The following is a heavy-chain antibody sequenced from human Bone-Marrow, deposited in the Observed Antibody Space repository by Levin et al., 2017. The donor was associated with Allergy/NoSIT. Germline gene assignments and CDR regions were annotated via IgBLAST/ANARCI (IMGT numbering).Heavy chain of an antibody. CDR2: INHSGST. Sequence: SSETLSLTCAVYGGSFSGYYWSWIRQPPGKGLEWIGEINHSGSTNYNPSLKSRVTISVDTSKNQFSLKLSSVTAADTAVYYCARVLRFCSSTSCYAEQRIDYYYYYMDVWGKGTTVTVSS. D-gene: IGHD2-2*01. CDR3: ARVLRFCSSTSCYAEQRIDYYYYYMDV. J-gene: IGHJ6*03. V-gene: IGHV4-34*01. CDR1: GGSFSGYY.